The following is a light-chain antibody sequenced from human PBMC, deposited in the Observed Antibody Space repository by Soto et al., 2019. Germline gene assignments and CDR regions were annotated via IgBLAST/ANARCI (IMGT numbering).Light chain of an antibody. V-gene: IGKV1-39*01. CDR1: QSISSY. CDR3: QQSYSTPRT. Sequence: DIQMTQSPSSLSESVRDRVTITCRASQSISSYLNWYQQKPGKAPKLLIYAASSLQSGVPSRFSGSGSGTDVTLTVSSLQPADFATYFCQQSYSTPRTFGQGTKVEVK. CDR2: AAS. J-gene: IGKJ1*01.